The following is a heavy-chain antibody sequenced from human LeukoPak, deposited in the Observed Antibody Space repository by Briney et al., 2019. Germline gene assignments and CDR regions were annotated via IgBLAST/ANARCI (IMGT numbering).Heavy chain of an antibody. D-gene: IGHD4-23*01. V-gene: IGHV1-24*01. J-gene: IGHJ3*02. CDR3: ATEGRARTTVVTPAVAFDI. CDR2: FDPEDGET. Sequence: GASVKVSCKVSGYTLTELSMHWVRQAPGKGLEWMGGFDPEDGETIYAQKFQGRVTMTEDTSTDTAYMELSSLRSEDTAVYYCATEGRARTTVVTPAVAFDIWGQGTMVTVSS. CDR1: GYTLTELS.